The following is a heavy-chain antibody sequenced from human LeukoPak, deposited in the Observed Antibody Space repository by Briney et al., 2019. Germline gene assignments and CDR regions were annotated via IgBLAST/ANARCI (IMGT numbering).Heavy chain of an antibody. Sequence: SLPLSCLASGWTFSNCGLNELGQAPRKGVDGVSSISNSRDNTDYADSVKGRFTISRDNSKNTLYLQMNSLGVEDTAVYYCAKDRGAAAVGTFDGWGQGTLVTASS. CDR2: ISNSRDNT. D-gene: IGHD6-25*01. CDR3: AKDRGAAAVGTFDG. V-gene: IGHV3-23*01. J-gene: IGHJ4*02. CDR1: GWTFSNCG.